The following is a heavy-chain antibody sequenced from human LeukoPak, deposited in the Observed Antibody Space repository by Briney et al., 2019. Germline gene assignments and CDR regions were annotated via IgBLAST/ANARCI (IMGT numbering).Heavy chain of an antibody. CDR2: ISAYNGNT. V-gene: IGHV1-18*01. J-gene: IGHJ4*02. CDR3: ARDHLPVYSSSPGVYLGPTYDY. CDR1: GYTFTSYG. Sequence: GASVKVSCKASGYTFTSYGISWVRQAPGQGLEWMGWISAYNGNTNYAQKLQGRVTMTTDTSTSTAYMELRSLRSDDTAVYYCARDHLPVYSSSPGVYLGPTYDYWGQGTLVTVSS. D-gene: IGHD6-6*01.